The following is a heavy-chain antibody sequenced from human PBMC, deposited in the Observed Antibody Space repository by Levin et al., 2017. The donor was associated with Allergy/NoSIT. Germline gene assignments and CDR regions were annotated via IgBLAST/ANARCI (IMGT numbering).Heavy chain of an antibody. D-gene: IGHD3-3*01. Sequence: GGSLRLSCAASGFTFSSYAMSWVRQAPGKGLEWVSSISGSGGSTYHADSVKGRFTISRDNSKNTLYLQMNSLRAEDTAVYYCAKYNRLGLYHFDYWGQGTLVTVSS. CDR3: AKYNRLGLYHFDY. V-gene: IGHV3-23*01. J-gene: IGHJ4*02. CDR1: GFTFSSYA. CDR2: ISGSGGST.